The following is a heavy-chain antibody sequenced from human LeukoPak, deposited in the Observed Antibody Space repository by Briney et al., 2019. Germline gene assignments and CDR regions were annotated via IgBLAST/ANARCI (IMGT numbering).Heavy chain of an antibody. CDR2: ISGRGGNT. D-gene: IGHD3-22*01. CDR3: ATGYSDSLRSPLDS. Sequence: GGSLRLSCAASGLTFNNYALTWIRQAPGKGLEWVSSISGRGGNTYYADSVKGRFTISRDDSKNTLFLQMNCLRAEDTAVYYCATGYSDSLRSPLDSWGQGTLVTVSS. V-gene: IGHV3-23*01. CDR1: GLTFNNYA. J-gene: IGHJ5*01.